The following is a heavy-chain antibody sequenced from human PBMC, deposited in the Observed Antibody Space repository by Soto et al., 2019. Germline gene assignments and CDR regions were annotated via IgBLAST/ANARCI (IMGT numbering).Heavy chain of an antibody. Sequence: SETLSLTCTGSGGSISSYYWSWIRQPPGRGLEWIGYIYYSGSTNYNPSLKSRVTISVDTSKNRFSLRLSSVTAADTAVYYCARPCSSNWAGGFDIWGQGTMVTVSS. CDR2: IYYSGST. V-gene: IGHV4-59*08. CDR1: GGSISSYY. D-gene: IGHD6-13*01. CDR3: ARPCSSNWAGGFDI. J-gene: IGHJ3*02.